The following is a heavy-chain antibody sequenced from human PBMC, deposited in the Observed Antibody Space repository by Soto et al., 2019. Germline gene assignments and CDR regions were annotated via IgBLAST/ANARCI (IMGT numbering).Heavy chain of an antibody. D-gene: IGHD5-18*01. J-gene: IGHJ6*02. Sequence: SVKVSCKASGGTFSSYAISWVRQAPGQGLEWMGGIIPIFGTANYAQKFQGRVTITADESTSTAYMELSSLRSEDTALYYCAIDTAMDSYYYYGMDVWGQGTTVTVSS. CDR2: IIPIFGTA. CDR3: AIDTAMDSYYYYGMDV. CDR1: GGTFSSYA. V-gene: IGHV1-69*13.